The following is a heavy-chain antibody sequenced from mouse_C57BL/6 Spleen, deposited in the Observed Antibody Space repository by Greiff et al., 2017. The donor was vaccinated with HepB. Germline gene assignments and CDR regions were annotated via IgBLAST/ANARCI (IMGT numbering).Heavy chain of an antibody. CDR1: GFTFSDYG. V-gene: IGHV5-17*01. CDR2: ISSGSSTI. CDR3: ARPTPSYAMDY. Sequence: VESGGGLVKPGGSLKLSCAASGFTFSDYGMHWVRQAPEKGLEWVAYISSGSSTIYYADTVKGRFTISRDNAKNTLFLQMTSLRSEDTAMYYCARPTPSYAMDYWGQGTSVTVSS. J-gene: IGHJ4*01.